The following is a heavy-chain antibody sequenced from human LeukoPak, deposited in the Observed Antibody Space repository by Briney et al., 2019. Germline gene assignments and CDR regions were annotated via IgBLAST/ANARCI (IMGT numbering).Heavy chain of an antibody. D-gene: IGHD3-16*01. V-gene: IGHV3-21*01. Sequence: GGSLRLSCAASGFTFSSYSMNWVRQAPGKGLEWVSSISSSSSYIYYADSVKGRFTISRDNAKNSLYLQMNSLRAEDTAVYYCARAPYVYSGHHDYWGQGTMVTVSS. CDR2: ISSSSSYI. CDR3: ARAPYVYSGHHDY. J-gene: IGHJ4*02. CDR1: GFTFSSYS.